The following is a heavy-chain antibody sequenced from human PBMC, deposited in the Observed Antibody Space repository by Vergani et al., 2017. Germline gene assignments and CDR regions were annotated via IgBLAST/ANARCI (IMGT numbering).Heavy chain of an antibody. D-gene: IGHD1-26*01. CDR2: IWYDGSNK. CDR1: GFTFSSHG. CDR3: ARWGKEKRPES. Sequence: QVQLVESEGGVVQPGRSLTLSCVASGFTFSSHGMHWVRQAPGKGLEWVAVIWYDGSNKYYGDSVKGRFTISRDNSKNTLYLQMNSLSVEDTAVYYCARWGKEKRPESWGQGTL. J-gene: IGHJ5*02. V-gene: IGHV3-33*01.